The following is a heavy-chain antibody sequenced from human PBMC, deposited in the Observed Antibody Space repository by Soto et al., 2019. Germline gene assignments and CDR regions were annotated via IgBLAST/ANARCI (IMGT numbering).Heavy chain of an antibody. D-gene: IGHD1-26*01. CDR3: ARAGLGDGSDY. J-gene: IGHJ4*02. V-gene: IGHV4-61*01. CDR1: GGSVSSGSYY. Sequence: QVQLQESGPGLVKPSETLSLTCTVSGGSVSSGSYYWSWIRQPPGKGLEWIGYIYYSGSTNYNPSLKSRVTVSVDTSKNQFSLKLSSVTAADTDVYYCARAGLGDGSDYWGQGTLVTVSS. CDR2: IYYSGST.